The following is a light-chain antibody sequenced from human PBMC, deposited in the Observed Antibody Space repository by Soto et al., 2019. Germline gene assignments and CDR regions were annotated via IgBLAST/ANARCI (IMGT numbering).Light chain of an antibody. CDR1: QSVRSN. CDR3: QQRSNWPPTIT. Sequence: EIVMTQSPAALSVSPGERAXXXXXXIQSVRSNLAWYQQKPGQAPRLLIYDASTRATGIPAKFSGSGSGTDFTLTISSLEPEDFAIYYCQQRSNWPPTITFGQGTRLEIK. J-gene: IGKJ5*01. CDR2: DAS. V-gene: IGKV3-11*01.